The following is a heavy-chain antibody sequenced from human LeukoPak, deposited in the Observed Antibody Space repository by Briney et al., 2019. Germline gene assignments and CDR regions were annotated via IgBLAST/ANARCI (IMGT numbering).Heavy chain of an antibody. D-gene: IGHD5-18*01. CDR1: GFTFSSYG. V-gene: IGHV3-30*18. J-gene: IGHJ4*02. CDR3: AKYAGDTAIDY. CDR2: ISYDGSNK. Sequence: GGSLRLSCAASGFTFSSYGMHWVRQAPGKGLEWVAVISYDGSNKYYADSVKGRFTISRDNSKSTLYLQMNSLRAEDTAVYYCAKYAGDTAIDYWGQGTLVTVSS.